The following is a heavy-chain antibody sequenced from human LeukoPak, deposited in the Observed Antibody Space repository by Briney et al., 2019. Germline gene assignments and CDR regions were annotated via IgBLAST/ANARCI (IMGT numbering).Heavy chain of an antibody. CDR3: TTDRETYYDFWSGYYTRFY. Sequence: GGSLRLSCAASGFTFSAYSMNWVRQAPEKGLEWVGRIKSKTDGGKTDYAAPGKGRFTISRDDSKNTLYLQMNSLKTEDTAVYYCTTDRETYYDFWSGYYTRFYWGQGTLVTVSS. CDR2: IKSKTDGGKT. J-gene: IGHJ4*02. D-gene: IGHD3-3*01. CDR1: GFTFSAYS. V-gene: IGHV3-15*01.